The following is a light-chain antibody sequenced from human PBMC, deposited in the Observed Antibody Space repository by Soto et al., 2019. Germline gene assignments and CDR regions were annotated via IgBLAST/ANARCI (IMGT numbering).Light chain of an antibody. CDR2: DVS. V-gene: IGLV2-11*01. J-gene: IGLJ1*01. CDR3: CSYAGSHYV. CDR1: SSDVGGYSF. Sequence: QSALIQPRSVSGSPGQSVTISCTGTSSDVGGYSFVSWYQQHPGKAPKLMIYDVSKRPSGVPDRFSGSKSGNTASLTISGPQAADEADYYCCSYAGSHYVFGTGTKVTVL.